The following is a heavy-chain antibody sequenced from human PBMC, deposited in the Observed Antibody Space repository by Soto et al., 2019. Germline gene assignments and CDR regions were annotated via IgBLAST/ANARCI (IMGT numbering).Heavy chain of an antibody. D-gene: IGHD4-17*01. CDR1: GGTFSSYA. CDR2: ISASNGNT. V-gene: IGHV1-18*01. Sequence: ASVKVSCKASGGTFSSYAISWVRQAPGQGLEWMGWISASNGNTNYAPKFQGRLLLTTDTSTTTAHMELRSLRPDDTAVYYCARWAGQVRDYGGPFDYWGQGTLVTVSS. CDR3: ARWAGQVRDYGGPFDY. J-gene: IGHJ4*02.